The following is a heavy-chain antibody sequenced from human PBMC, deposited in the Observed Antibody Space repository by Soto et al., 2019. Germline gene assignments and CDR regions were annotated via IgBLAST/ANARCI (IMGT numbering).Heavy chain of an antibody. CDR3: ARLVYDSRLNYLYFDH. Sequence: ETLSLTCDVSGVSISSGNWWSWVRQPPGKGLEWIAEVYNGGSANYHPSLESRATISVDRSKNQFSLRLSSVTAADTGKYYCARLVYDSRLNYLYFDHWGQGTLVTVSS. J-gene: IGHJ4*02. V-gene: IGHV4-4*02. CDR1: GVSISSGNW. CDR2: VYNGGSA. D-gene: IGHD3-22*01.